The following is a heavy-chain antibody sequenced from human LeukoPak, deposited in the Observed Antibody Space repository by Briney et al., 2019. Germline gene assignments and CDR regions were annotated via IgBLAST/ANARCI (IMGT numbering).Heavy chain of an antibody. CDR2: ISSDGSNE. Sequence: GGSLRLSCAASGFTFRNYGMHWVRQAPGKGLEWVAVISSDGSNEYYADSVQGRFSISRDNSKNTLSLQMSSLRADDTVVYYCVKDRYYYDSSGYSELRDWGQGTLVTVSS. CDR3: VKDRYYYDSSGYSELRD. CDR1: GFTFRNYG. V-gene: IGHV3-30*18. J-gene: IGHJ4*02. D-gene: IGHD3-22*01.